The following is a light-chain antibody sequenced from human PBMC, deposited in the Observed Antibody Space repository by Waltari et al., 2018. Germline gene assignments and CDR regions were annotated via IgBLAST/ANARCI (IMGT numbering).Light chain of an antibody. CDR2: AKS. CDR1: SSNIGAGYD. Sequence: QSVLTQPPSVSGAPGQRVTISCTGTSSNIGAGYDVHWYKQLPGTAPQLLIHAKSNRPSGGPARCSGSTSGTSSSLAITALQAEDEADYYCQSYDSSLSGSGVFGGGTKLTVL. V-gene: IGLV1-40*01. CDR3: QSYDSSLSGSGV. J-gene: IGLJ3*02.